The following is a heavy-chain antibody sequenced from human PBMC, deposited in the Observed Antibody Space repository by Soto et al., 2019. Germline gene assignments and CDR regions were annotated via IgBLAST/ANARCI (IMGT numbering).Heavy chain of an antibody. D-gene: IGHD2-15*01. CDR3: ARDPCSGGSCFSNWFDP. CDR1: EIGFSSYT. CDR2: ISSISNFI. V-gene: IGHV3-21*06. J-gene: IGHJ5*02. Sequence: LRLSCAATEIGFSSYTMHWVRQAPGKGLEWVSSISSISNFIYYADSVKGRFTISRDNDKSSLYLQMDSLRVEDTAVYYCARDPCSGGSCFSNWFDPWGQGTLVTVSS.